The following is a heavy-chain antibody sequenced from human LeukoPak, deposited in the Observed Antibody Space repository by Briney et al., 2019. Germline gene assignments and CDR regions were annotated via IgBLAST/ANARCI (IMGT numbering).Heavy chain of an antibody. CDR1: GFTFSSYA. D-gene: IGHD2-15*01. Sequence: GGSLRLSCAASGFTFSSYAMHWVRQAPGKGLEWVAVISYDGSNKYYADSVKGRFTISRDNSKNTLYLQMNSLRAEDTAVYYCAKEEYCSGGSCYSHFDYWGQGTLVTVSS. CDR3: AKEEYCSGGSCYSHFDY. CDR2: ISYDGSNK. V-gene: IGHV3-30-3*01. J-gene: IGHJ4*02.